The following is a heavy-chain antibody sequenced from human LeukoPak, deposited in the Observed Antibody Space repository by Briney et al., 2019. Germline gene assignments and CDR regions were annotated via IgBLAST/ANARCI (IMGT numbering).Heavy chain of an antibody. J-gene: IGHJ4*02. CDR1: GFTFSSYS. CDR2: ISSSSSYI. CDR3: ARDPRSDIAVASGDY. Sequence: PGGSLRLSCAASGFTFSSYSMNWVRQAPGKGLEWVSSISSSSSYIYYADSVKGRFTISRDNAKNSLYLQMNSLRAEDTAVYYCARDPRSDIAVASGDYWGQGTLVTVSS. V-gene: IGHV3-21*01. D-gene: IGHD6-19*01.